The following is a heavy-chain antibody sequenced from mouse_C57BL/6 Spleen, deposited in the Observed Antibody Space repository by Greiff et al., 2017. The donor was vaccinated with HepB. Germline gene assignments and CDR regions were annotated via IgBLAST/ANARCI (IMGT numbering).Heavy chain of an antibody. CDR3: ARKGPGGGLLFAY. Sequence: QVQLQQSGAELVRPGTSVKVSCKASGYAFTNYLIEWVKQRPGQGLEWIGVINPGSGGTNYNEKFKGKATLTADKSSSTAYMQLSSLTSEDSAVYFCARKGPGGGLLFAYWGQGTLVTVSA. D-gene: IGHD3-3*01. J-gene: IGHJ3*01. V-gene: IGHV1-54*01. CDR1: GYAFTNYL. CDR2: INPGSGGT.